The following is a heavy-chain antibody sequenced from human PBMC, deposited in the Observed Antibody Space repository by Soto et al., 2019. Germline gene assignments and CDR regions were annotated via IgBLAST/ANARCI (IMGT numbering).Heavy chain of an antibody. D-gene: IGHD3-3*01. CDR2: IFSNDEK. CDR1: GFSLSNARMG. V-gene: IGHV2-26*01. Sequence: SGPTLVNPTATLTLTCTVSGFSLSNARMGVSWIRQPPGKALEWLAHIFSNDEKSCSTSLKSRLTISKDTSKSQVVLTMTNMDPVDTATYYCARVIFGVVISSVYYFDYWGQGTLVTVSS. J-gene: IGHJ4*02. CDR3: ARVIFGVVISSVYYFDY.